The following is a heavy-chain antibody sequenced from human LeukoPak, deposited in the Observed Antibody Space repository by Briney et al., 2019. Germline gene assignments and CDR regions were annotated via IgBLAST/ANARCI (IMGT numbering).Heavy chain of an antibody. V-gene: IGHV1-69*04. D-gene: IGHD3-22*01. Sequence: SVKVSCKASGGTFSSYAISWVRQAPGQGLEWMGRIIPILGIANYAQKFQGRVTITADKSTSTAYMELSSLRSEDTAVYYCARDFEYYYDKGALGDWGQGTLVTVSS. J-gene: IGHJ4*02. CDR2: IIPILGIA. CDR3: ARDFEYYYDKGALGD. CDR1: GGTFSSYA.